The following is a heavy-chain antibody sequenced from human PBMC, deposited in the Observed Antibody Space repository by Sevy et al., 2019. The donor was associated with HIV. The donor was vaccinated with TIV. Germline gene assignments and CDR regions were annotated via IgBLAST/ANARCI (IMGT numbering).Heavy chain of an antibody. CDR1: GLTFSSSG. D-gene: IGHD3-3*01. Sequence: GGSLRLSCTSSGLTFSSSGMHWVRQAPGKGLEWVAFIRYDGSDKYYADSVKDRFTISRDNSKNTLYLQMNSLRAEDTAVYYCALSLGFSDAYWGQGTLVTVSS. V-gene: IGHV3-30*02. J-gene: IGHJ4*02. CDR3: ALSLGFSDAY. CDR2: IRYDGSDK.